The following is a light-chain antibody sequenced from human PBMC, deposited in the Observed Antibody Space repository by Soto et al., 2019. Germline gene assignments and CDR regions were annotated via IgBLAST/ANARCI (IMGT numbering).Light chain of an antibody. V-gene: IGKV1-9*01. Sequence: DIQLTQSPSFLSASVGDRVTITCRASQGISSYLAWYQQKPGKAPKLLIYAASTLQSGVPSRFSGSGSGTEFTLTISSLQPEDFATYYCQQLNSYLLTFGVGTKVEIK. CDR1: QGISSY. CDR3: QQLNSYLLT. CDR2: AAS. J-gene: IGKJ4*01.